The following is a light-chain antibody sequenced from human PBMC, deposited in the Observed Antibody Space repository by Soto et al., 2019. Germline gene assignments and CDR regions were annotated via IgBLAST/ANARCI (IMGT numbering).Light chain of an antibody. CDR3: QQYSNWPPYT. Sequence: DIVMTQSPGSLSASPGESVTLSCRASQSVGSTLAWYQHQPGQAPRVLIYGSSTRATGIPDRFSGSGSGTDFTLTINSLQSEDFAVYYYQQYSNWPPYTFGQGTKLEMK. CDR2: GSS. J-gene: IGKJ2*01. CDR1: QSVGST. V-gene: IGKV3-15*01.